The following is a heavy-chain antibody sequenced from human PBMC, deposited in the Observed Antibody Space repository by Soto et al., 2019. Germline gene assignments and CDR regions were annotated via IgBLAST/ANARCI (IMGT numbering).Heavy chain of an antibody. J-gene: IGHJ6*02. CDR1: GFSFSDYA. Sequence: PGGSLRLSCAGSGFSFSDYAIHWVRQASGKGLEWVGRIKNKANNYATASAASLKGRFTVSRDDSRNTAYLQMNSLETGDTAVYYCTRLSEGAYYHYGMNVWGQGTTVTVSS. V-gene: IGHV3-73*01. D-gene: IGHD1-26*01. CDR2: IKNKANNYAT. CDR3: TRLSEGAYYHYGMNV.